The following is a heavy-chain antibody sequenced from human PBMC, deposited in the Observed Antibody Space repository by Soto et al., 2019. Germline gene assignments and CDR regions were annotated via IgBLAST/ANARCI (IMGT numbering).Heavy chain of an antibody. CDR3: ARDPRRSVPWEGSSGYYNWFDP. J-gene: IGHJ5*02. D-gene: IGHD3-22*01. CDR2: IIPIFGTA. CDR1: GGTFSSYA. V-gene: IGHV1-69*13. Sequence: ASVKVSCKASGGTFSSYAISWVRQAPGQGLEWMGGIIPIFGTANYAQKFQGRVTITADESTSTAYMELSSLRSEDTAVYYCARDPRRSVPWEGSSGYYNWFDPWGQGTLVTVSS.